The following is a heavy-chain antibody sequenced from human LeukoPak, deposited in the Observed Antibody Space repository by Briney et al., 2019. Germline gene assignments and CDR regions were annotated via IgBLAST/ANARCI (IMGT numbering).Heavy chain of an antibody. V-gene: IGHV3-15*01. D-gene: IGHD2/OR15-2a*01. CDR1: GFTFSNAW. CDR2: IISKADGGTA. Sequence: SGGSLRLSCAASGFTFSNAWMSWVRQAPGKGLEWVGRIISKADGGTADYAAPVKGRFTISRDDSKNTLYLQMNSLKTEDTAVYYCTTSGGTTTRFVDYWGQGTLVSVSS. J-gene: IGHJ4*02. CDR3: TTSGGTTTRFVDY.